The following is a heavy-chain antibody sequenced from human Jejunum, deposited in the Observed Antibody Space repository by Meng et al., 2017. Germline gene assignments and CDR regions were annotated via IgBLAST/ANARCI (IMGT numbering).Heavy chain of an antibody. J-gene: IGHJ4*02. CDR2: IYWDDDT. D-gene: IGHD4-17*01. V-gene: IGHV2-5*02. CDR1: GFSVTTDGVG. Sequence: ITVKKLGPPVLNPTQTLTLTCTLSGFSVTTDGVGVGWIRQPPGKALEWLALIYWDDDTRYSPSLKHRLTITKDTSKNQVVLTMTDMDPVDTATYYCAHKREETTVNYFDYWGQGTLVTVSS. CDR3: AHKREETTVNYFDY.